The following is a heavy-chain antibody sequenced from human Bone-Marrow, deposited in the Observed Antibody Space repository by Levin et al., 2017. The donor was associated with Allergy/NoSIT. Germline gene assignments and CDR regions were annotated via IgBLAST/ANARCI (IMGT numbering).Heavy chain of an antibody. V-gene: IGHV1-2*02. D-gene: IGHD5-12*01. CDR1: GYTFTGYY. J-gene: IGHJ6*04. Sequence: ASVKVSCKASGYTFTGYYMHWVRQAPGQGLEWMGWINPNSGGTNYAQKFQGRVTMTRDTSISTAYMELSRLRSDDTAVYYCARDSGYDSWALDVWGKGTTVTVSS. CDR2: INPNSGGT. CDR3: ARDSGYDSWALDV.